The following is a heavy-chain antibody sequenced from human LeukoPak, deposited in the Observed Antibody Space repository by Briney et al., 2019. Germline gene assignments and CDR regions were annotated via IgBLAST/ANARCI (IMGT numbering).Heavy chain of an antibody. CDR3: ARDHNYAFDN. D-gene: IGHD1-1*01. J-gene: IGHJ4*02. CDR1: GFPFIEYS. V-gene: IGHV3-48*01. CDR2: IGIDSGNT. Sequence: GGSLRLSCTASGFPFIEYSMNWVRQAPGKGLEWISYIGIDSGNTKYADSVRGRFTISADKAKNPLYLQMNSLRVEDTAVYYCARDHNYAFDNWGQGTLVSVAS.